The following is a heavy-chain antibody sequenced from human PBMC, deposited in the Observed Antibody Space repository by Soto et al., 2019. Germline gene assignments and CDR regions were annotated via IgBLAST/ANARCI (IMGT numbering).Heavy chain of an antibody. J-gene: IGHJ3*02. CDR2: IWYDGSNK. V-gene: IGHV3-33*01. Sequence: PGGSLRLSCAAPGFTFSSYGMHWVRQAPGKGLEWVAVIWYDGSNKYYADSVKGRFTISRDNSKNTLYLQMNSLRAEDTAVYYCARGFIAAAGTGFGAFDIWGQGTMVTVSS. CDR3: ARGFIAAAGTGFGAFDI. CDR1: GFTFSSYG. D-gene: IGHD6-13*01.